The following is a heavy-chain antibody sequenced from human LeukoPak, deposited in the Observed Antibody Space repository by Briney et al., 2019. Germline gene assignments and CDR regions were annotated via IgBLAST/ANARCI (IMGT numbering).Heavy chain of an antibody. CDR1: GFTFSDYY. J-gene: IGHJ1*01. CDR2: ISSSASTI. D-gene: IGHD4-11*01. Sequence: GGSLRLSCAASGFTFSDYYMNWIRQAPGKGLEWVSYISSSASTIYYADSVKGRFTISRDNAKNSLYLQMNSLRAEHTAVYYCASYRTETPLCFQHWGQGTLVTASS. V-gene: IGHV3-11*01. CDR3: ASYRTETPLCFQH.